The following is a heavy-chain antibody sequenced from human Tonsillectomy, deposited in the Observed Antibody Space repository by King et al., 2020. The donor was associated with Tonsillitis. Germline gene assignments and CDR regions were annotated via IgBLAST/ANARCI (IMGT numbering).Heavy chain of an antibody. D-gene: IGHD3-16*01. CDR1: GLSFSTHS. J-gene: IGHJ3*02. Sequence: VQLVESGGGLVKPGGSLRLSCAASGLSFSTHSINWVRQAPGKGLEWVSCISSSSTFIYYADSVRGRCTISRDNAKKSLYLQMNSLRPEYTAVYYCARGGGGAIKDAFDIWGQGTIVTVSS. CDR3: ARGGGGAIKDAFDI. CDR2: ISSSSTFI. V-gene: IGHV3-21*02.